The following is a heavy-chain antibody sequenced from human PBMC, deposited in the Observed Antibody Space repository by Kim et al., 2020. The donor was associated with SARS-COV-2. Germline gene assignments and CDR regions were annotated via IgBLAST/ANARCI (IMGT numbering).Heavy chain of an antibody. V-gene: IGHV3-74*01. D-gene: IGHD3-10*01. CDR3: AREYDYGSGSSLPFDI. J-gene: IGHJ3*02. Sequence: SVKGRFTISRDNAKNTLYLQMNSLRAEDTAVYYCAREYDYGSGSSLPFDIWGQGTMVTVSS.